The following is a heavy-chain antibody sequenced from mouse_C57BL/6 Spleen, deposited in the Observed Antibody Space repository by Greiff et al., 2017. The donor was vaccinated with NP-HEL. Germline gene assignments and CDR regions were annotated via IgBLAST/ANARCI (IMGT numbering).Heavy chain of an antibody. CDR2: INPNNGGT. CDR3: AREDYGSFYYAMDY. Sequence: EVKLVESGPELVKPGASVKIPCKASGYTFTDYNMDWVKQSHGKSLEWIGDINPNNGGTIYNQKFKGKATLTVDKSSSTAYMELRSLTSEDTAVYYCAREDYGSFYYAMDYWGQGTSVTVSS. V-gene: IGHV1-18*01. D-gene: IGHD1-1*01. J-gene: IGHJ4*01. CDR1: GYTFTDYN.